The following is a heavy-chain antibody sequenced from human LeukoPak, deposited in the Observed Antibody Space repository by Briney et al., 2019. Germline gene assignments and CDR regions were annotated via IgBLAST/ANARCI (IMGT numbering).Heavy chain of an antibody. Sequence: SQTLSLTCTVSGGSISSGDYYWSWIRQPPGTGLEWIGYIYYSGSTYYNPSLKSRVTISVDTSKNQFSLRLSSVTAADTAVYYCAREFGVTNWFDPWGQGTLVTVSS. CDR2: IYYSGST. J-gene: IGHJ5*02. CDR3: AREFGVTNWFDP. V-gene: IGHV4-30-4*01. D-gene: IGHD3-10*01. CDR1: GGSISSGDYY.